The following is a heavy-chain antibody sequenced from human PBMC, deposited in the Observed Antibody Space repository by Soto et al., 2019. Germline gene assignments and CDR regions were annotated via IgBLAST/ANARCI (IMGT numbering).Heavy chain of an antibody. CDR2: IIPIFGTA. CDR3: ASGDYGGNSRYYYYYGMDV. D-gene: IGHD4-17*01. Sequence: SVKVSCKASGGTFSSYAISWVRQAPGQGLGWMGGIIPIFGTANYAQKFQGRVTITADESTSTAYMELSSLRSEDPAVYYCASGDYGGNSRYYYYYGMDVWGQGTTVTVSS. CDR1: GGTFSSYA. V-gene: IGHV1-69*13. J-gene: IGHJ6*02.